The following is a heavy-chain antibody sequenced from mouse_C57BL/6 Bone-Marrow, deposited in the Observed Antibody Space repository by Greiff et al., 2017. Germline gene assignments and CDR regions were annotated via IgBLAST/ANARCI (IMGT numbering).Heavy chain of an antibody. CDR2: IYPRSGNT. V-gene: IGHV1-81*01. CDR3: ASLAWVAY. CDR1: GYTFTSYG. J-gene: IGHJ3*01. Sequence: VQLQQSGAELARPGASVKLSCKASGYTFTSYGISWVKQRTGQGLEWIGEIYPRSGNTYYNEKFNGKATLTADKSSSTSYMELRSLTSEDSAVYFCASLAWVAYWGQGTLVTVSA.